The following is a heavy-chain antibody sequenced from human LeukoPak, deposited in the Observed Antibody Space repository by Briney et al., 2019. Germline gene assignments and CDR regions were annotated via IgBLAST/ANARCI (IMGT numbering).Heavy chain of an antibody. CDR2: IYHSGST. J-gene: IGHJ4*02. D-gene: IGHD3-16*01. V-gene: IGHV4-30-2*01. CDR3: ARVGHYFDY. Sequence: SETLSLTCAVSGGSISSGGYSWSWIRQPPGKGLEWIGYIYHSGSTYYNPSLKSRVTISVDRSKNQFSLKLSSVTAADTAVYYCARVGHYFDYWGQGTLVTVSS. CDR1: GGSISSGGYS.